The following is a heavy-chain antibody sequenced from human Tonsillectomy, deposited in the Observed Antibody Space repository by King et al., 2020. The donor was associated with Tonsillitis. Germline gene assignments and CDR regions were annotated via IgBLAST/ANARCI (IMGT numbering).Heavy chain of an antibody. Sequence: VQLVESGGGVVQPGRSLRLSCAASRFTFTTYTLHWVRQAPGKGLEWVAVISHDGSNKYYADSVQGRFTISRDNSNNTLYLQMNSLRAEDTAVYYCAGDADGYCSGTCCLSWFDPWGQGTLVTVSS. CDR2: ISHDGSNK. CDR1: RFTFTTYT. D-gene: IGHD2-2*03. V-gene: IGHV3-30*04. CDR3: AGDADGYCSGTCCLSWFDP. J-gene: IGHJ5*02.